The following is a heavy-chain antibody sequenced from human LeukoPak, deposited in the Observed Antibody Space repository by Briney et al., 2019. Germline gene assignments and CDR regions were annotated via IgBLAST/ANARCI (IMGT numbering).Heavy chain of an antibody. CDR2: IIPIFGTA. V-gene: IGHV1-69*01. CDR1: GGTFSSYA. Sequence: SSVKVSCKASGGTFSSYAISWVRPVPGQGLEWMGGIIPIFGTANYAQKFQGRVTITADESTSTAYMELSSLRSEDTAVYYCARGPYYYGSGSQRVPAKPGFPSYWGQGTLVTVSS. D-gene: IGHD3-10*01. CDR3: ARGPYYYGSGSQRVPAKPGFPSY. J-gene: IGHJ4*02.